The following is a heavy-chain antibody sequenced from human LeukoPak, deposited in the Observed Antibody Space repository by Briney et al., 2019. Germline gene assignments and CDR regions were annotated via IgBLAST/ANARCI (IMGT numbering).Heavy chain of an antibody. J-gene: IGHJ4*02. CDR1: GGSISSYY. D-gene: IGHD1-26*01. Sequence: SETLSLTCTVSGGSISSYYWSWIRQPPGKGLEWIGYIYYSGSTNYNPSLKSRVTISVDTSKNQFSLKLSSVTAADTAVYYCAREGPVLGFDYWGQGTLVTVSS. V-gene: IGHV4-59*01. CDR2: IYYSGST. CDR3: AREGPVLGFDY.